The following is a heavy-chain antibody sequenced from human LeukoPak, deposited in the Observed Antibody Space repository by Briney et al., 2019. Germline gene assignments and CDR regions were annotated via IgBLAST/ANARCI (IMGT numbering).Heavy chain of an antibody. V-gene: IGHV3-53*01. D-gene: IGHD6-13*01. CDR1: GFTVSSNY. Sequence: GESLKISCAASGFTVSSNYMSWVRQAPGKGLEWVSVIYSGGSTYYADSVKGRFTISRDNSKNTLYLQMNSLRAEDTAVYYCARGRAGYAFDIWGQGTMVTVSS. CDR2: IYSGGST. J-gene: IGHJ3*02. CDR3: ARGRAGYAFDI.